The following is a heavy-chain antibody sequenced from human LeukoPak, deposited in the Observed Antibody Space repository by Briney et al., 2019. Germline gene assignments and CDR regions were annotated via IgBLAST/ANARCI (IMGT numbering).Heavy chain of an antibody. Sequence: GGSLRLSCAASGFTFSNYWMHWVRQTPGKGRVWVSRIISDGSSTSYADSVKGRFTISRDNPENTLYLQMDSLRAEDTAVYCCARDGSLPDYWGQGTLVTVSS. CDR1: GFTFSNYW. J-gene: IGHJ4*02. CDR3: ARDGSLPDY. V-gene: IGHV3-74*01. CDR2: IISDGSST.